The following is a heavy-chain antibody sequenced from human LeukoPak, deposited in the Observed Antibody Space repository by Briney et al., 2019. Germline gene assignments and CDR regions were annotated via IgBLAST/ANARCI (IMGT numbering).Heavy chain of an antibody. CDR3: ARGGVGATPGGFDI. Sequence: GGSLRLSCAASGFTFSSYSMNWVRQAPGKGLEWVSSISSTSSYIYQADSVKGRFTISRDNAKNSLYLQMNSLRVEDTAVYYCARGGVGATPGGFDIWGQGTLVTVSS. D-gene: IGHD1-26*01. J-gene: IGHJ3*02. V-gene: IGHV3-21*01. CDR2: ISSTSSYI. CDR1: GFTFSSYS.